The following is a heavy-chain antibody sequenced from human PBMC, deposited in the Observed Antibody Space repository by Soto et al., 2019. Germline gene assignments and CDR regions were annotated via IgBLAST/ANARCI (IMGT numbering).Heavy chain of an antibody. CDR1: GFTFSSYA. CDR2: ISYDGGNK. Sequence: QVQLVESGGGVVQPGRSLRLSCAASGFTFSSYAMHWVRQAPGKGLEWVAVISYDGGNKYYADSVKGRFTISRDKSKNTLYLQMNSLRAEDTAVYYCARGSSGWYKDAFDIWGQGTMVTVSS. V-gene: IGHV3-30-3*01. CDR3: ARGSSGWYKDAFDI. J-gene: IGHJ3*02. D-gene: IGHD6-19*01.